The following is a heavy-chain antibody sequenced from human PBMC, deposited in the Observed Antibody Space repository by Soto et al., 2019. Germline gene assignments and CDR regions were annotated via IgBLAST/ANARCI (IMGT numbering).Heavy chain of an antibody. J-gene: IGHJ4*02. CDR3: AKGASGSGSYYNVRDGFDY. CDR1: GFTFSSYA. V-gene: IGHV3-23*01. Sequence: GGSLRLSCAASGFTFSSYAMSWVRQAPGKGLEWVSAISGSGGSTYYADSVKGRFTLSRDNSKNTLYLQMNSLRAEDTAVYYCAKGASGSGSYYNVRDGFDYWGQGTLVTVSS. CDR2: ISGSGGST. D-gene: IGHD3-10*01.